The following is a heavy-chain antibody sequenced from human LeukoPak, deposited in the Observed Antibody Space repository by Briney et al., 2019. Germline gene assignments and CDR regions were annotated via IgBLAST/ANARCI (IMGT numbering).Heavy chain of an antibody. D-gene: IGHD3-10*01. V-gene: IGHV4-34*01. J-gene: IGHJ4*02. CDR2: ITHSGST. CDR1: GGSFSGYY. Sequence: SETLSLTCAVYGGSFSGYYWSWIRQPPGKGLEWIGEITHSGSTDYSPSLKSRVTISVDTSKNQFSLKVSSVTAADTAVYYCARHSNYGQQDYWGQGTLVTVSS. CDR3: ARHSNYGQQDY.